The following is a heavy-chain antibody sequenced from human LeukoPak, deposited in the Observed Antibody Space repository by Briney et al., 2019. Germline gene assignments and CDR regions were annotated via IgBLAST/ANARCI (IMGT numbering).Heavy chain of an antibody. CDR1: GFTFTSYW. D-gene: IGHD1-26*01. J-gene: IGHJ4*02. CDR2: INSDGTST. Sequence: GGYLRLSCAASGFTFTSYWMHWVRPAPGKGLVWVSRINSDGTSTSYADSVKGRFTISRDNAKNMLYLEMNSLRVDDTSVYYCVRGAPDYWGQGTLVTVSS. CDR3: VRGAPDY. V-gene: IGHV3-74*01.